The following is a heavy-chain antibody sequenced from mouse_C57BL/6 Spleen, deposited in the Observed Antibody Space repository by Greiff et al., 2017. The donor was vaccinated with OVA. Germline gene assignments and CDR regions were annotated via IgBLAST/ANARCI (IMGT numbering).Heavy chain of an antibody. Sequence: QVQLQQPGAELVRPGSSVKLSCKASGYTFTSYWMDWVKQRPGQGLEWIGNIYPSDSETHYNPKFKDKATLTVDKSSSTAYMQLSSLTSEDSAVYYCARSGGWLPLDYWGQGTTLTVSS. J-gene: IGHJ2*01. D-gene: IGHD2-3*01. CDR1: GYTFTSYW. CDR2: IYPSDSET. CDR3: ARSGGWLPLDY. V-gene: IGHV1-61*01.